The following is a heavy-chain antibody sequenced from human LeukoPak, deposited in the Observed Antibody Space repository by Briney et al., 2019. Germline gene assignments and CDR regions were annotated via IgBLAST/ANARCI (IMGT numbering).Heavy chain of an antibody. CDR3: ARHTKYSKGAFDI. CDR1: GGSISSSGYY. J-gene: IGHJ3*02. V-gene: IGHV4-39*01. Sequence: PSETLSLTCTVSGGSISSSGYYWGWIRQPPGKGLEWIGSIYYSGSTYYNPSLKSRVTISVDTSKNQFSLKLSSVTAADTAVYYCARHTKYSKGAFDIWGQGTMVTVSS. CDR2: IYYSGST. D-gene: IGHD2-15*01.